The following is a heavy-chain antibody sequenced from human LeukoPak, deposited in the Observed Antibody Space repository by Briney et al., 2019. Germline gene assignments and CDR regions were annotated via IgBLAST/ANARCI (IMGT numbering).Heavy chain of an antibody. J-gene: IGHJ3*02. CDR2: MKVDGSDI. V-gene: IGHV3-7*01. Sequence: PGGSLRLSCAASGFTFTNDFMTWVRQAPGKGLEWVANMKVDGSDIHYVDSVKGRFTISSGNARNSLYLQMNSLRAEDTAVYYCARDASTPLNYYDSSGYYDAFDIWGQGTMVTVSS. CDR1: GFTFTNDF. D-gene: IGHD3-22*01. CDR3: ARDASTPLNYYDSSGYYDAFDI.